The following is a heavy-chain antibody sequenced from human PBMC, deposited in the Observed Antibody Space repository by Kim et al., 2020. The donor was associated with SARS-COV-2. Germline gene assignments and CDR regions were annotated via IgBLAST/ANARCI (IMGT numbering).Heavy chain of an antibody. J-gene: IGHJ6*03. CDR3: AKVGMTTSGLISDSYYMDV. CDR2: ISGDGDHA. V-gene: IGHV3-43*02. D-gene: IGHD2-21*01. CDR1: GITFADYP. Sequence: GGSLRLSCVASGITFADYPIHWVRQGPGKGPEWVALISGDGDHADYAPSLKGRFTVSRDNTKNSTYLQVSSLRTEDSALYFCAKVGMTTSGLISDSYYMDVWGKGTPVTV.